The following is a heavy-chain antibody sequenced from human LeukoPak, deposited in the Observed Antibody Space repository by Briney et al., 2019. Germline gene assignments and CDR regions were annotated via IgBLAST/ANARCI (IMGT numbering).Heavy chain of an antibody. CDR1: RFTFSTYS. Sequence: KTGGSLRLSCAASRFTFSTYSMNWVRQVPGKGLEWVSSISSSTGTYIYYADSVKGRFTISRDNAKNSLYLQINSLRAEDTAVYYCARVRGDYHLDYWGQGTLVTVSS. V-gene: IGHV3-21*01. J-gene: IGHJ4*02. CDR2: ISSSTGTYI. D-gene: IGHD4-11*01. CDR3: ARVRGDYHLDY.